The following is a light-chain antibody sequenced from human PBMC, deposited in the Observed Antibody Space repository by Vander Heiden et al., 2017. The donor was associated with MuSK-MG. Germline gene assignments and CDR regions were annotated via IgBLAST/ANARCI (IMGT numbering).Light chain of an antibody. CDR2: AAS. CDR1: QSISSY. Sequence: DVQMTQSPPSLSASVGDRVTITCRESQSISSYLNWYQQKPGKAPKLLIYAASSLQSGVPSRFSGSGSGTDFTLTISSLQSEDFATYYCQQSYSNPWAFGQGTKVEIK. J-gene: IGKJ1*01. V-gene: IGKV1-39*01. CDR3: QQSYSNPWA.